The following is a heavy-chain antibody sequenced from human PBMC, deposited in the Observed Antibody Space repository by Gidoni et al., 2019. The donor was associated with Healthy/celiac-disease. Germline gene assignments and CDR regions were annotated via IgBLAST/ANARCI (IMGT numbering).Heavy chain of an antibody. CDR1: GFSFNNYW. Sequence: EVQLVESGGGLVQPGGSLRLSCAASGFSFNNYWMHWVLQPPGKGLVWVSRINNDGSSTSYADSVKGRFTISRDNAKNTLYLQVNSLRAEDTAVYYCAKGGATVIDYWGQGTLVTVSS. CDR3: AKGGATVIDY. J-gene: IGHJ4*02. V-gene: IGHV3-74*01. D-gene: IGHD4-17*01. CDR2: INNDGSST.